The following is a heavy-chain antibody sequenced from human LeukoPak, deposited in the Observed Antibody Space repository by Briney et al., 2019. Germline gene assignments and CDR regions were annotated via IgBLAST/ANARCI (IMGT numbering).Heavy chain of an antibody. Sequence: GGSLRLSCAASGFTFSSYGMHWVRQAPGKGLEWVAFIRYDGSDKYYADSVKGRFTISRDNSKNTLYLQMNSLRAEDTAVYYCAKDYRDSRGYFDYWGQRTLVTVSS. CDR1: GFTFSSYG. CDR2: IRYDGSDK. D-gene: IGHD3-22*01. V-gene: IGHV3-30*02. CDR3: AKDYRDSRGYFDY. J-gene: IGHJ4*02.